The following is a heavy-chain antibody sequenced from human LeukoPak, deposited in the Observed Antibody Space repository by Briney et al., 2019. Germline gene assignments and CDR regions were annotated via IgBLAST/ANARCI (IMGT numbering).Heavy chain of an antibody. CDR1: GFTFSDAW. CDR2: IKSKRRGGTT. CDR3: SGSPCVTNDY. V-gene: IGHV3-15*01. D-gene: IGHD4-11*01. Sequence: KPGGSLRLSCAASGFTFSDAWMSWVRQAPGKGLEWVGRIKSKRRGGTTDYAAPVKGRFTISRDDSKNTLYLQMNDLKAEDTAMYYCSGSPCVTNDYWGQGTRVTVSS. J-gene: IGHJ4*02.